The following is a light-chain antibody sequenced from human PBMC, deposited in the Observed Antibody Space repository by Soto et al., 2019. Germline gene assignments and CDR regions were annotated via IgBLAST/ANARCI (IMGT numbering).Light chain of an antibody. J-gene: IGKJ1*01. CDR2: GAS. V-gene: IGKV3-20*01. CDR3: HQYGSSRRT. Sequence: EIVLTQSPGTLSLSPGEGATLSCRASQSVSSNSLAWYQQKPGQATRLLIYGASTRATGIPDRFSGSGSGTDFTLTISRLETEDFAVYYCHQYGSSRRTFGQGTKVDIK. CDR1: QSVSSNS.